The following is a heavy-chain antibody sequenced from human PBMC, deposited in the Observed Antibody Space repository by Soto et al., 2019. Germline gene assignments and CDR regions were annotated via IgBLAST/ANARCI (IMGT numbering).Heavy chain of an antibody. V-gene: IGHV4-4*02. CDR2: IYHSGST. CDR1: GGSISSNNY. J-gene: IGHJ4*02. Sequence: QVQLQESGPGLVKPSGTLSLTCAVSGGSISSNNYWSWVRQSPGKGLEWIGEIYHSGSTNYNPSLKSRVTIIVDKSKNQFSLNLRSVTAADTAVYYCARGGETAMAYWGQGALVTVSS. D-gene: IGHD5-18*01. CDR3: ARGGETAMAY.